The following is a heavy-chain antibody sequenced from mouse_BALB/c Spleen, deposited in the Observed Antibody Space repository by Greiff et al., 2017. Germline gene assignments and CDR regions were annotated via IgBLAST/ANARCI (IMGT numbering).Heavy chain of an antibody. J-gene: IGHJ1*01. CDR1: GYTFTSYY. Sequence: VQLQQSGAELVKPGASVKLSCKASGYTFTSYYMYWVKQRPGQGLEWIGEINPSNGGTNFNEKFKSKATLTVDKSSSTAYMQLSSLTSEDSAVYYCARSGSSYWYFDVWGAGTTVTVSA. CDR2: INPSNGGT. CDR3: ARSGSSYWYFDV. V-gene: IGHV1S81*02. D-gene: IGHD1-1*01.